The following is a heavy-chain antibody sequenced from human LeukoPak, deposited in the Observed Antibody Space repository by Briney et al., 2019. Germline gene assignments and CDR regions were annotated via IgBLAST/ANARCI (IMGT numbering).Heavy chain of an antibody. D-gene: IGHD3-3*01. Sequence: ASVKVSCKASGYTFTSYYVHWVRQAPGQGLEWMGIINPSYNNTNYAQKFQGRVTMTRDTSTSTVYMELSSLRSEDTAVYYCARDGKARYDFRENDYWGQGTLVTVSS. V-gene: IGHV1-46*01. CDR3: ARDGKARYDFRENDY. CDR1: GYTFTSYY. CDR2: INPSYNNT. J-gene: IGHJ4*02.